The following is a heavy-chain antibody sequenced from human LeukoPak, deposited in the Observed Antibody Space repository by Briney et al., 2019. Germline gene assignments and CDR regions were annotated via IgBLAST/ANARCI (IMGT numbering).Heavy chain of an antibody. D-gene: IGHD3-3*01. CDR1: GGSFSGYY. Sequence: SETLSLTCAVYGGSFSGYYWSWIRQPPGKGLEWIGEINHSGSTNYNPSLKSRVTISVDPSKNQFSLKLNSVAAADTAVYYCARGQYDFWSGPNWGCDPWGQGTLVTVSS. CDR2: INHSGST. V-gene: IGHV4-34*01. J-gene: IGHJ5*02. CDR3: ARGQYDFWSGPNWGCDP.